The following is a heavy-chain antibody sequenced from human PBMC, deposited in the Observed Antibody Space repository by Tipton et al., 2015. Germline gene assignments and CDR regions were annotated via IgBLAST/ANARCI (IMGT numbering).Heavy chain of an antibody. Sequence: TLSLTCTVSGGSVSSGSYYRSWIRQPPGKGLEWNGYISFSDTTHYNPSLKSRITISLNTSKNQFSLKMSSVTAADTAVYFCARVLEPALDVLCQGTTVTVS. J-gene: IGHJ6*02. CDR3: ARVLEPALDV. D-gene: IGHD1-14*01. CDR2: ISFSDTT. CDR1: GGSVSSGSYY. V-gene: IGHV4-61*01.